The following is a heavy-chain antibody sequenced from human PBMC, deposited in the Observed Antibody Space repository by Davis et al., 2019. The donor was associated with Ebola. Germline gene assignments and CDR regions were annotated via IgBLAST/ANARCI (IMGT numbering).Heavy chain of an antibody. CDR1: GFTFSSYA. D-gene: IGHD3/OR15-3a*01. Sequence: PGGSLSLSCAASGFTFSSYAMPWVSQAPGKGLDWVAVISYDGSNKYYADSVKGRFTISRDNSKNTLYLQMNSLRAEDTAVYYCAVGRLDWFLDVWGQGTTVTVSS. CDR3: AVGRLDWFLDV. CDR2: ISYDGSNK. V-gene: IGHV3-30*14. J-gene: IGHJ6*02.